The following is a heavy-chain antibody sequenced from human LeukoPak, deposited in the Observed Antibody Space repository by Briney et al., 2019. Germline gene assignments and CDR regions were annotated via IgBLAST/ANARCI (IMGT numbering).Heavy chain of an antibody. J-gene: IGHJ4*02. Sequence: SETLSLTCTVSGGSISIYYWNWIRQPPGKGLERIGYIYNSGSSTIYNPSLKSRVTISVDTSKNQFSLRLSSVTAADTAVYFCVRDRELTYWGQGTLVTVSS. V-gene: IGHV4-59*01. CDR2: IYNSGSST. CDR3: VRDRELTY. CDR1: GGSISIYY. D-gene: IGHD3-10*01.